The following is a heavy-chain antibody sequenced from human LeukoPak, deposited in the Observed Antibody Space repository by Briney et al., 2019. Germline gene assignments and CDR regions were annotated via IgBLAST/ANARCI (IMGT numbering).Heavy chain of an antibody. J-gene: IGHJ4*02. CDR2: ISSSSSYI. Sequence: PGGSLRLSCAASGFTFSSYSMSWVRQAPGKGLEWVSSISSSSSYIYYADSVKGRFTISRDNAKNSLYLQMNSLRAEDTAVYYCARTQNIAAAGPWDYWGQGTLVTVSS. CDR1: GFTFSSYS. D-gene: IGHD6-13*01. V-gene: IGHV3-21*01. CDR3: ARTQNIAAAGPWDY.